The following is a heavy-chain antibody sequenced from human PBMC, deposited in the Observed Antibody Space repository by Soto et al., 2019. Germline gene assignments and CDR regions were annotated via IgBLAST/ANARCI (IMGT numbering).Heavy chain of an antibody. CDR2: IYYSGST. CDR1: RCSIHSGDFY. CDR3: ARGGRRSPGMDV. V-gene: IGHV4-30-4*01. J-gene: IGHJ6*02. Sequence: SGTPSLTCPFLRCSIHSGDFYWVLIPQPPGKGLEWIGYIYYSGSTYYNPSLKSRVTISVDTSKNQFSLKLSSVTAADTAVYYCARGGRRSPGMDVWGQGTTVTVSS.